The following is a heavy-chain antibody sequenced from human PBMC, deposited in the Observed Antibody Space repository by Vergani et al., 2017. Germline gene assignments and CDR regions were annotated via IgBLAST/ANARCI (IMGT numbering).Heavy chain of an antibody. V-gene: IGHV1-24*01. D-gene: IGHD2-15*01. CDR2: FDPEDGET. CDR3: ARDCSGGSSCQYYYYYGMDV. Sequence: QVQLVQSGAEVKKPGASVKVSCKVSGYTLTELSMHWVRQAPGKGLEWMGGFDPEDGETIYAQKFQGRVTMTEDTSTDTAYMELSRLISEDTAVYYCARDCSGGSSCQYYYYYGMDVWGQGTTVTVSS. J-gene: IGHJ6*02. CDR1: GYTLTELS.